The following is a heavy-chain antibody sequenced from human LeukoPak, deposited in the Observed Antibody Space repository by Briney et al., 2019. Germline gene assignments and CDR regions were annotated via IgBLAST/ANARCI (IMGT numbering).Heavy chain of an antibody. J-gene: IGHJ4*02. D-gene: IGHD2-8*01. V-gene: IGHV3-23*01. CDR2: LSRSGETR. Sequence: PGGSLRLSCTGSGFPFNMFAMNWVRQAPGPGLEWVSGLSRSGETRKYADSVKGRFTVSRDASKNMVFLQMNDLRPEDTAVYYCAKEQRIRHCSEGVCMEGYYFDYWGQGSLVTDSS. CDR3: AKEQRIRHCSEGVCMEGYYFDY. CDR1: GFPFNMFA.